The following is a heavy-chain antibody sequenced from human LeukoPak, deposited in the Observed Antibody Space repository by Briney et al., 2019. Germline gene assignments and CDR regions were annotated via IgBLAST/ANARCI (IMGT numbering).Heavy chain of an antibody. CDR2: INPNGGGT. J-gene: IGHJ4*02. Sequence: ASVKVSCKASGYTFTGYYMHWVRQAPGQGLEWMGWINPNGGGTNYAQKFQGRVTITRDTSISTAYMELSRLRSDDTAVYYCARSRIVGAITDYWGQGTLVTVSS. CDR3: ARSRIVGAITDY. V-gene: IGHV1-2*02. CDR1: GYTFTGYY. D-gene: IGHD1-26*01.